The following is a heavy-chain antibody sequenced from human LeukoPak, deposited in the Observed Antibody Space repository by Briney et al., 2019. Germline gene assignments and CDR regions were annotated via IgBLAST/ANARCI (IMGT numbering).Heavy chain of an antibody. Sequence: SETLSLTCTVSGGSISSGSSDYYWGWLRQPPGKGLDWIGSISDSGRTYYNPSLKSRVTVSVDTSKNQFSLNLSSVTAADTAVYYCARQFGSGLWYFDLWGRGTLVTVSS. CDR3: ARQFGSGLWYFDL. J-gene: IGHJ2*01. V-gene: IGHV4-39*01. D-gene: IGHD3-10*01. CDR1: GGSISSGSSDYY. CDR2: ISDSGRT.